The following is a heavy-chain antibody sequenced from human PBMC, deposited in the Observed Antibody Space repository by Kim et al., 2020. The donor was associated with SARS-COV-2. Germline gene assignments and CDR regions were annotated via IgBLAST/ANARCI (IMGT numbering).Heavy chain of an antibody. D-gene: IGHD3-9*01. CDR3: ARLPQERTYYDILTGYYEYYYGMDV. CDR2: ISAYNGNT. V-gene: IGHV1-18*01. CDR1: GYTFTSYG. Sequence: ASVKVSCKASGYTFTSYGISWVRQAPGQGLEWMGWISAYNGNTNYAQKLQGRVTMTTDTSTSTAYMELRSLRSDDTAVYYCARLPQERTYYDILTGYYEYYYGMDVWGQGTTVTVSS. J-gene: IGHJ6*02.